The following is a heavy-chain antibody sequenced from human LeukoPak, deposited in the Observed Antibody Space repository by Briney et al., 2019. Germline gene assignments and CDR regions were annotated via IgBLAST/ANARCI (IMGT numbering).Heavy chain of an antibody. CDR2: IRYDGSSK. D-gene: IGHD3-10*01. CDR1: GFTFSSYG. Sequence: GGSLRLSCAASGFTFSSYGMHWVRQAPGKGLEGVAFIRYDGSSKYYADSVKGRFTISRDNSKNTLYLQMNSLRAEDTAVYYCAKDDWVYGSGSYYYDYWGQGTLVTVSS. CDR3: AKDDWVYGSGSYYYDY. V-gene: IGHV3-30*02. J-gene: IGHJ4*02.